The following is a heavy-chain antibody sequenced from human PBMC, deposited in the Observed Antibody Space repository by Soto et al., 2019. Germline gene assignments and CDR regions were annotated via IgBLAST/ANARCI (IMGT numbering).Heavy chain of an antibody. CDR2: ISGSGGSA. Sequence: VQLLESGGGLVQPGGSLRLSCAASGFTFSNYAMNWVRQAPGKGLEGVSVISGSGGSAYYADSVQGRFTISRDNSKNTLYLQMNSLRAEDTAIYYCVREGSGWYSRGSFDFWGRGTMVTVSS. CDR3: VREGSGWYSRGSFDF. J-gene: IGHJ3*01. CDR1: GFTFSNYA. D-gene: IGHD6-19*01. V-gene: IGHV3-23*01.